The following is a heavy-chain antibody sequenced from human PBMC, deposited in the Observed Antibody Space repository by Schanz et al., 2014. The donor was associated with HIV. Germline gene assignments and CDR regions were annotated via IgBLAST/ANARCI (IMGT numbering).Heavy chain of an antibody. CDR1: GFNFSSYG. J-gene: IGHJ4*02. V-gene: IGHV3-30*19. Sequence: QVQLVESGGGVVQPGRSLRLSCAASGFNFSSYGMHWVRQAPGKGLEWVALISKDGSNKYYADTGKGRFTISRDNSENTMYLQVNXLRGEDTAVYFCAKCRLREGSAWYVANDYWGQGILVTVSS. D-gene: IGHD6-19*01. CDR3: AKCRLREGSAWYVANDY. CDR2: ISKDGSNK.